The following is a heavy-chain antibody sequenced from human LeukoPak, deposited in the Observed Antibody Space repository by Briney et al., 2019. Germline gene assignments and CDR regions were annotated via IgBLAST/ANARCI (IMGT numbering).Heavy chain of an antibody. CDR1: GGSISSSSYY. CDR2: IYYSGST. Sequence: PSEILSLTCTVSGGSISSSSYYWGWIRQPPGKGLEWIGSIYYSGSTYYNPSLKSRVTISVDTSKNQFSLKLSSVTAADTAVYYCARGVVVPAAIRPFDYWGQGTLVTVSS. D-gene: IGHD2-2*02. V-gene: IGHV4-39*01. CDR3: ARGVVVPAAIRPFDY. J-gene: IGHJ4*02.